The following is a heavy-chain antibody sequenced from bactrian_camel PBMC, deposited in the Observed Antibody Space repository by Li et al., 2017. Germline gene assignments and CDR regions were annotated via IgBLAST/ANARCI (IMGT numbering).Heavy chain of an antibody. CDR2: IDSKHNP. CDR1: PTRYASDC. Sequence: HVQLVESGGGSVQAGGSLRLSCAASPTRYASDCMGWLRQAPGKEREGVASIDSKHNPTYADSVKGRFTISRDDASHTLYLQMDSLKPNDTAMYYCAAETTKHCRLLFGYWAQGTQVTVS. J-gene: IGHJ6*01. V-gene: IGHV3S53*01. CDR3: AAETTKHCRLLFGY.